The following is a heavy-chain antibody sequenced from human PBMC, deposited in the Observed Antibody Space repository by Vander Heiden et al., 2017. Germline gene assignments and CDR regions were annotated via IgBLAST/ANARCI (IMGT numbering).Heavy chain of an antibody. CDR2: ISYDGSNK. D-gene: IGHD7-27*01. V-gene: IGHV3-30*18. CDR1: GFTLSSYC. Sequence: QVQLVESGGGVVEPGRSLRISCAASGFTLSSYCIHRVRQAPGKGLEWVAVISYDGSNKYYADSVKGRFTISIDNSKNTLYLQMNSLRAEDTAVYYCAKPELTGDYYYYGMDVWGQGTTVTVSS. CDR3: AKPELTGDYYYYGMDV. J-gene: IGHJ6*02.